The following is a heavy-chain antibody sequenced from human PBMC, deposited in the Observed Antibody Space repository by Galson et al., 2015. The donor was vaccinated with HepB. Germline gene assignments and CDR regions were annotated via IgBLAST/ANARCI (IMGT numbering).Heavy chain of an antibody. J-gene: IGHJ4*02. CDR3: ARGGGILRYFDWLLN. D-gene: IGHD3-9*01. CDR1: GYTFTSYY. Sequence: SVKVSCKASGYTFTSYYMHWVRQAPGQGLEWMGIINPSGGSTSYAQKLQGRVTMTRDTSTSTVYMELSSLRSEDTAVYYCARGGGILRYFDWLLNWGQGTLVTVSS. CDR2: INPSGGST. V-gene: IGHV1-46*04.